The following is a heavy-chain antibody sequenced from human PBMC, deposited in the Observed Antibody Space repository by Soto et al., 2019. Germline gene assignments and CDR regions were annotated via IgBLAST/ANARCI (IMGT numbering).Heavy chain of an antibody. CDR1: GYTFTSYA. CDR3: ARGKGMEENYYHYGLDI. D-gene: IGHD1-1*01. J-gene: IGHJ6*02. CDR2: INAGNGNT. Sequence: ASVKVSCKASGYTFTSYAMHWVRQAPGQRLEWMGWINAGNGNTKYSQKFQGRVNITRDTSASTAYMELSSLRSEDTAVYYCARGKGMEENYYHYGLDIWGQGTTVTVSS. V-gene: IGHV1-3*01.